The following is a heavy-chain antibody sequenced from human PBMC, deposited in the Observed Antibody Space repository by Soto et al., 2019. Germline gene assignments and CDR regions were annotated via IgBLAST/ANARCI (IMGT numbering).Heavy chain of an antibody. CDR3: ARDGSFSGSPRRVPYYFDY. CDR2: ISSSSSYI. J-gene: IGHJ4*02. Sequence: EVQLVESGGGLVKPGGSLRLSCAASGFTFSSYSMNWVRQAPGKGLEWVSSISSSSSYIYYADSVKGRFTISRDNAKSSLYLQMNSLRAEDTAVYYCARDGSFSGSPRRVPYYFDYWGQGTLVTVSS. D-gene: IGHD1-26*01. V-gene: IGHV3-21*01. CDR1: GFTFSSYS.